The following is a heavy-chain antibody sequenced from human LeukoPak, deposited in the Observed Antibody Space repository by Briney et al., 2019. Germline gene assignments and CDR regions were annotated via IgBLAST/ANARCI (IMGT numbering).Heavy chain of an antibody. D-gene: IGHD3-10*01. J-gene: IGHJ4*01. CDR1: GFNFSSYW. V-gene: IGHV3-7*01. CDR2: IKQDGAEV. Sequence: PGGSLRLSCATSGFNFSSYWMTWVRQAPGQGLEWVANIKQDGAEVHYVDSVKGRFTISRDNAKNSLYLQMNSLRAEDTAVYYCARASVLPYWGHGTLVTVSS. CDR3: ARASVLPY.